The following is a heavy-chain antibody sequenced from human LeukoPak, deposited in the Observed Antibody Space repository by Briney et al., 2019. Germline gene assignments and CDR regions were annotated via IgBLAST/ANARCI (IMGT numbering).Heavy chain of an antibody. V-gene: IGHV3-7*01. CDR1: GFTFISYW. D-gene: IGHD3-22*01. CDR2: IKQDGSEK. CDR3: AREVVTNTYYFDY. Sequence: PGGSLRLSCAASGFTFISYWMSWVRQAPGKGLEGVANIKQDGSEKYYVDSVKGRFTISRDNAKNSLYLQMNSLRAEDTAVYYCAREVVTNTYYFDYWGQGTLVTVSS. J-gene: IGHJ4*02.